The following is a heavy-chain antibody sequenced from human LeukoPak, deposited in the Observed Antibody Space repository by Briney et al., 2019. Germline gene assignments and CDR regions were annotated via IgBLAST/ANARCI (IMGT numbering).Heavy chain of an antibody. CDR1: GGSFSGYY. CDR2: INHSRST. D-gene: IGHD3-22*01. CDR3: ARGGVTYYYDSSGYRD. Sequence: SETLSLTCAVYGGSFSGYYWSWIRQPPGKGLEWIGEINHSRSTNYNPSLKSRVTISVDTSKNQFSLKLSSVTAADTAVYYCARGGVTYYYDSSGYRDWGQGTLVTVSS. J-gene: IGHJ4*02. V-gene: IGHV4-34*01.